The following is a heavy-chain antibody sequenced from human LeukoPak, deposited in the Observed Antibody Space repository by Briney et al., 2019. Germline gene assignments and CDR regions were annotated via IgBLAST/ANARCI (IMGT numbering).Heavy chain of an antibody. Sequence: SETLSRTCTVSGGSISSYYWSWIRQPAGKGLEWIGRIYTSGSTNYNPSLKSRVTMSVDTSKNQFSLKLSSVTAADTAVYYCXXXXAXXDFWSGYPRGAFDIWGQGTMVTVSS. CDR2: IYTSGST. CDR3: XXXXAXXDFWSGYPRGAFDI. CDR1: GGSISSYY. V-gene: IGHV4-4*07. J-gene: IGHJ3*02. D-gene: IGHD3-3*01.